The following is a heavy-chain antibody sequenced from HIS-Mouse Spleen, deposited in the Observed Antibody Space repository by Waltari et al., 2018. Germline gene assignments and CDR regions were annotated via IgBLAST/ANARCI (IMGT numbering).Heavy chain of an antibody. CDR3: ARPGLTGAFDI. V-gene: IGHV4-34*01. D-gene: IGHD7-27*01. CDR1: GGSFSGYY. J-gene: IGHJ3*02. CDR2: INHSGST. Sequence: VQLQQWGAGLLKPSETLSLTCAVYGGSFSGYYWIWIRQPPGKGLEWIGEINHSGSTNYNPSLKSRVTISVDTSKNQFSLKLSSVTAADTAVYYCARPGLTGAFDIWGQGTMVTVSS.